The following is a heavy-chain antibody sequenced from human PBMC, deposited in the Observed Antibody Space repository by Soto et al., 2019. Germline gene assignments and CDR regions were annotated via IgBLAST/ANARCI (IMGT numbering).Heavy chain of an antibody. CDR1: GGSICSYY. V-gene: IGHV4-59*08. D-gene: IGHD3-22*01. J-gene: IGHJ6*02. Sequence: PSETPSITCAVCGGSICSYYWSWIRQPPGKGLEWIGYIYYSGSTNYNPSLKSRVTISVDTSKNQFSLKLSSVTAADTAVYYCAKTDTYYYDSSGSLYGMDVWGQGTTVTVSS. CDR3: AKTDTYYYDSSGSLYGMDV. CDR2: IYYSGST.